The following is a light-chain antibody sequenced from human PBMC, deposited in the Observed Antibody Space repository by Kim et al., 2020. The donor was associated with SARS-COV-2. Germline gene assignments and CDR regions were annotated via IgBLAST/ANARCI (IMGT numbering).Light chain of an antibody. V-gene: IGLV1-40*01. J-gene: IGLJ2*01. Sequence: VTISCTGSSSNIGAGYDVHWYQQLPGTAPKLLIYGNNNRPSGVPDRFVGSKSGTSASLAITGVQPDDEADYYCQSYDSSLTGYAIFGGGTQLTVL. CDR3: QSYDSSLTGYAI. CDR2: GNN. CDR1: SSNIGAGYD.